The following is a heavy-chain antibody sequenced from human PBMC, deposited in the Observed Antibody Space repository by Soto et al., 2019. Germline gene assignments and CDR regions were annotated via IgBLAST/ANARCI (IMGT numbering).Heavy chain of an antibody. D-gene: IGHD3-10*01. CDR1: GFSLTTSGVS. CDR2: IYWADDK. Sequence: QITLKESGPTLVNPTQPLTLTCTFSGFSLTTSGVSVSWIRQPPRKALEWLALIYWADDKRYSPSLKNRLTITKDTSKDQVVLTMTSMDPVDTATYYCAHNDDIVAGSGHYWGQGTLVTVSS. V-gene: IGHV2-5*02. CDR3: AHNDDIVAGSGHY. J-gene: IGHJ4*02.